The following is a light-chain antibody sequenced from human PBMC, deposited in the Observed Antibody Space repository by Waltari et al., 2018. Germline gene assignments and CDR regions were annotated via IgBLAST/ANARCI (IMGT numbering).Light chain of an antibody. CDR1: QGIGSY. V-gene: IGKV1-5*03. J-gene: IGKJ1*01. Sequence: DIQMTQSPSSPSSSVADRVTITCRASQGIGSYLAWYQQKPGKAPNLLVHKTSSLQSGVPSRFSGSGSGTDFTLTISSLQPEDFATYYCQQYNSAPWTFGQGTRVEIK. CDR3: QQYNSAPWT. CDR2: KTS.